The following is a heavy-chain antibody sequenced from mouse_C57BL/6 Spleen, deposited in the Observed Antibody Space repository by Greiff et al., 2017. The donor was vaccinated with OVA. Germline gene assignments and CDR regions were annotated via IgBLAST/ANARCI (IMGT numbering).Heavy chain of an antibody. D-gene: IGHD3-1*01. CDR2: INPGSGGT. Sequence: QVKLQQSGAELVRPGTSVKVSCKASGYAFTSYLIVWVTQRPGQGLVWIGMINPGSGGTNYNETFKGTATLPADNSSSTAYMPLSSLTSEDSAVYVCARRISGSDVAYWGKGTLVTVSA. V-gene: IGHV1-54*01. J-gene: IGHJ3*01. CDR3: ARRISGSDVAY. CDR1: GYAFTSYL.